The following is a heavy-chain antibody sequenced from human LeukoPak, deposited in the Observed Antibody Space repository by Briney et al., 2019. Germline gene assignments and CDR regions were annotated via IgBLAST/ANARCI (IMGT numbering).Heavy chain of an antibody. CDR1: GGTFRIYT. CDR2: LSPILGTA. J-gene: IGHJ4*02. D-gene: IGHD4-11*01. Sequence: SVKVSCKASGGTFRIYTINWVRQAPGQRLEWMGGLSPILGTANYAQKFQGRVTITTDESTSTAYMELSSLTSEDTAIYYCARSSVGPLQYLFDYWGQGTLVTVSS. CDR3: ARSSVGPLQYLFDY. V-gene: IGHV1-69*16.